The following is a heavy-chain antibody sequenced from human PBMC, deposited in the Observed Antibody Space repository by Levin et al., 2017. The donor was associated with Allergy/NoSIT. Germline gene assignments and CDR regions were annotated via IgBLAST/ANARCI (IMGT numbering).Heavy chain of an antibody. J-gene: IGHJ6*02. D-gene: IGHD5-18*01. V-gene: IGHV4-38-2*01. CDR1: GYSIRSGYY. Sequence: SQTLSLTCAVSGYSIRSGYYWGWIRQPPGKGLEWIGSIYHSGSTYYNPSLKSRVTISVDTSKNQFSLKLSSVTAADTAVYYCARVWTARNYGMDVWGQGTTVTVSS. CDR2: IYHSGST. CDR3: ARVWTARNYGMDV.